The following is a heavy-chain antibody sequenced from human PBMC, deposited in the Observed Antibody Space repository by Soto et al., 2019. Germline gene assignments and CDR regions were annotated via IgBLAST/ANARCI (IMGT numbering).Heavy chain of an antibody. D-gene: IGHD2-15*01. Sequence: EVQLLESGGGLVQPGGSLRLSCAASGFTFSSYAMSWVRQAPGKGLEWVSAISGSGGSTYYADSVKGRFTISRDNSKNTLYLQMISLRAEDTAVYYCAKDRRGRSYFDYWGQGTLVTVSS. CDR3: AKDRRGRSYFDY. J-gene: IGHJ4*02. CDR2: ISGSGGST. V-gene: IGHV3-23*01. CDR1: GFTFSSYA.